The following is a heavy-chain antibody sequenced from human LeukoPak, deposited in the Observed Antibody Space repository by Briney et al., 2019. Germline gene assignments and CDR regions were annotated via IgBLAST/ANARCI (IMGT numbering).Heavy chain of an antibody. J-gene: IGHJ4*02. CDR1: GFTFSNYE. V-gene: IGHV3-48*03. CDR2: ISSGGRTI. Sequence: GGSLRLSCAASGFTFSNYEMSWVRQAPGKGLEWVSYISSGGRTIYYADSVKGRFTISRDNAKNSLYLQMNSLRAEDTAVYYCASWRDSRFDYWGQGALVTVSS. D-gene: IGHD4-11*01. CDR3: ASWRDSRFDY.